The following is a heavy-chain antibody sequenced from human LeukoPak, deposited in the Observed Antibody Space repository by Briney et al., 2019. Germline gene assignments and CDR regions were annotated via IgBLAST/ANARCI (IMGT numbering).Heavy chain of an antibody. Sequence: GGSLRLSCAASGFSFRGSWMNWVRQAPGKGLEWVANINPDGSQKRFVDSVMGRFTMSRDNAKNSLYLQMNSLRSEDTAVFYCAAWTDRGYNFWGQGTLVTVSS. J-gene: IGHJ4*02. CDR2: INPDGSQK. D-gene: IGHD5-24*01. CDR3: AAWTDRGYNF. V-gene: IGHV3-7*01. CDR1: GFSFRGSW.